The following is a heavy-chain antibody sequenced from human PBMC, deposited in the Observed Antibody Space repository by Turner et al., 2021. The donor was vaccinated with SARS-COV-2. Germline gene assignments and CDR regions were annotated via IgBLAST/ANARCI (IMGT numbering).Heavy chain of an antibody. V-gene: IGHV3-30*18. Sequence: VQLVASVGGVVQPGRSLRLSCAASGFTFSSDGMHWVRQPPGKGLESVAVISYDGNNKYYADSVKGRFTISRDNSKNTLYLQMNSLRDEDTAVYYCAKQLGLYSNPMYYLDYWGQGTLVTVSS. CDR1: GFTFSSDG. J-gene: IGHJ4*02. CDR2: ISYDGNNK. CDR3: AKQLGLYSNPMYYLDY. D-gene: IGHD4-4*01.